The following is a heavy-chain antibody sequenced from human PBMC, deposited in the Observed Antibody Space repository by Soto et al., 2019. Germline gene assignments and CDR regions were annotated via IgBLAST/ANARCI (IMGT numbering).Heavy chain of an antibody. D-gene: IGHD3-10*01. CDR2: IYYSGST. J-gene: IGHJ4*02. Sequence: SETLSLTCTVSGGSISSGDCYWSWIRHPPGKGLEWIGYIYYSGSTYYNPSLKSRVTISVDTSKNQFSLKLSSVTAADTAVYYCARVGGFGATTIDYWGQGTLVTVSS. CDR1: GGSISSGDCY. CDR3: ARVGGFGATTIDY. V-gene: IGHV4-30-4*01.